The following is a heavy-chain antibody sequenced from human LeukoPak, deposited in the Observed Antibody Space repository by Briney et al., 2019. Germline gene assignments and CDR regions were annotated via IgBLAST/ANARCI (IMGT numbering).Heavy chain of an antibody. D-gene: IGHD6-6*01. J-gene: IGHJ4*02. CDR3: ARSRYSTSSGGFDY. CDR1: GFTFRDFW. V-gene: IGHV3-74*01. CDR2: INSDGSNI. Sequence: GGSLRLSCAVSGFTFRDFWMHWVRQAPGKGLVWVSRINSDGSNITYADSVKGRFTISRDNAKNTLYLQMNSLRGEDTAVYYCARSRYSTSSGGFDYWGQGILVTVSS.